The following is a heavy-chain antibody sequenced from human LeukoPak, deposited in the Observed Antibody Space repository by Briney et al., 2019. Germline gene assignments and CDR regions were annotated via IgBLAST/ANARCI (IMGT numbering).Heavy chain of an antibody. CDR2: ISSDGSNK. Sequence: GRSLRLSCAAAGFTFSSYAIEWVRQAPGKGLQWVAFISSDGSNKYYADSVKGRFTISRDNSKNTLYLQMNSLRPEDTAVYYCARDQAQQYLPSDYWGQGTLVTVSS. J-gene: IGHJ4*02. V-gene: IGHV3-30-3*01. CDR3: ARDQAQQYLPSDY. CDR1: GFTFSSYA. D-gene: IGHD2-2*01.